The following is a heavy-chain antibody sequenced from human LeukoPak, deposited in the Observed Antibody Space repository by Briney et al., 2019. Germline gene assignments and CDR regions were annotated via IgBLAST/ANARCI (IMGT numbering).Heavy chain of an antibody. CDR3: ARVLSRGAPDYFDN. Sequence: GGSLRLSCAASGFTFSSYGMHWVRQAPGKGLEWVAVISYDGSNKYYADSVKGRFTISRDDSTNTLSLQMNSLRPEDTGIYYCARVLSRGAPDYFDNWGQGTLVTVSS. D-gene: IGHD3-10*01. J-gene: IGHJ4*02. CDR1: GFTFSSYG. CDR2: ISYDGSNK. V-gene: IGHV3-30*03.